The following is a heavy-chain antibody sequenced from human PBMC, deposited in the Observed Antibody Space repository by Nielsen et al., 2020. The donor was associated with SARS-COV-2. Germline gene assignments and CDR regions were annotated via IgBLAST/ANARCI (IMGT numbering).Heavy chain of an antibody. Sequence: GESLKISCSASGFTFSSYAMHWVRQAPGKGLEYVSAISSNGGSTYYADSVKGRFTISRDNSKNTLYLQMSSLRAEDTAVYYCVKGIVVVPAAMPVDYWGQGTLVTVSS. V-gene: IGHV3-64D*09. J-gene: IGHJ4*02. CDR3: VKGIVVVPAAMPVDY. CDR1: GFTFSSYA. D-gene: IGHD2-2*01. CDR2: ISSNGGST.